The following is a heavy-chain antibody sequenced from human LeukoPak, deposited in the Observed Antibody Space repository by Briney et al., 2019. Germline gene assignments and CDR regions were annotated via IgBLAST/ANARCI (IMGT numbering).Heavy chain of an antibody. CDR3: ARGAGYNGNYMFSY. CDR2: INPNSGGT. CDR1: GYTFTGYY. D-gene: IGHD1-7*01. V-gene: IGHV1-2*02. J-gene: IGHJ4*02. Sequence: ASVKVSCKASGYTFTGYYMHWVRQAPGQGLEWIGWINPNSGGTNYAQKFQGRVTMTRDTSISTAYMELSRVRSDDTAVYYCARGAGYNGNYMFSYWGQGTLVTVSS.